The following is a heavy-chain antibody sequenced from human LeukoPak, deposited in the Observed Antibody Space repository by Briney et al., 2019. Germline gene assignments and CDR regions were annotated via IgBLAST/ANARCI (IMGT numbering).Heavy chain of an antibody. J-gene: IGHJ6*03. CDR1: GGSISSGSYY. Sequence: SQTLSLTCTVSGGSISSGSYYWSWIRQPPGKGLEWIGEINHSGSTNYNPSLKSRVTISVDTSKNQFSLKLSSVTAADTAVYYCARGAITMVRGVIETSYYYYMDVWGKGTTVTISS. D-gene: IGHD3-10*01. V-gene: IGHV4-61*01. CDR3: ARGAITMVRGVIETSYYYYMDV. CDR2: INHSGST.